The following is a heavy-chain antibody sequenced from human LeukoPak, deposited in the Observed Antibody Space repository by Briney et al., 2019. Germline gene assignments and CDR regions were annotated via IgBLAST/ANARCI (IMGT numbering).Heavy chain of an antibody. Sequence: ASVKVSCKTSGYTFTNYAVNWVRQAPGQGLEWMGWINPNTGGTNYAQNFQGRVTMTRDTSITTAYMERSRLRSDDTAVYYCARAVFDDYRPHHKSDPWGQGTLVIVSS. CDR3: ARAVFDDYRPHHKSDP. CDR1: GYTFTNYA. D-gene: IGHD3-10*02. V-gene: IGHV1-2*02. CDR2: INPNTGGT. J-gene: IGHJ5*02.